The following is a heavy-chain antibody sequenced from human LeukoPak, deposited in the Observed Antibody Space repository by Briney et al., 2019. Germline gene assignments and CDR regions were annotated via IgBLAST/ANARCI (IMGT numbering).Heavy chain of an antibody. Sequence: PGRSLRLSCAASGFTFSSYGMNWVRQAPGKGLEWVSFISTSSSTIYYADSVKGRFTISRDNAKNSLYLQMNSLRDEDTAVYYCARGEASVTSYLNFWGQGTLVTVSS. D-gene: IGHD4-17*01. CDR1: GFTFSSYG. CDR2: ISTSSSTI. J-gene: IGHJ4*02. CDR3: ARGEASVTSYLNF. V-gene: IGHV3-48*02.